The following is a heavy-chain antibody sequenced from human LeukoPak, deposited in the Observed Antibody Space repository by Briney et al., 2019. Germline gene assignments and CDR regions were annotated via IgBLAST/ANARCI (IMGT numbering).Heavy chain of an antibody. CDR1: GGSFSGYY. CDR3: ASMLGAFDI. J-gene: IGHJ3*02. D-gene: IGHD2-8*01. Sequence: SETLSLTCAVYGGSFSGYYWSWIRQPPGKGLEWIGEINHSGSTNYNPSLKSRVTISVDTSKNQFSLKLSPVTAADTAVNYCASMLGAFDIWGQGTMVTVSS. CDR2: INHSGST. V-gene: IGHV4-34*01.